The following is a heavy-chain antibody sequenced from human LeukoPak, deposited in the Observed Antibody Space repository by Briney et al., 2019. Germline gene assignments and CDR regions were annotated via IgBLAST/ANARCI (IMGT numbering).Heavy chain of an antibody. D-gene: IGHD3-9*01. CDR1: GGSISSYY. J-gene: IGHJ4*02. CDR2: IYYSGST. CDR3: ARRGSYYDILTGYSYYFGY. Sequence: SETLSLTCTVSGGSISSYYWSWIRQPPGKGLEWIGYIYYSGSTNYNPSLKSRVTISVDTSKNQFSLKLSSVTAADTAVYCCARRGSYYDILTGYSYYFGYWGQGTLVTVSS. V-gene: IGHV4-59*01.